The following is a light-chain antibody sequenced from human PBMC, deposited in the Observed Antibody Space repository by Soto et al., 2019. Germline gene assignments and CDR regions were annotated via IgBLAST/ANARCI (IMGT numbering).Light chain of an antibody. CDR2: GAS. CDR3: HQYNSWPRT. Sequence: EIVMTQSPATLSVSPGERATLSCRASQSVSSNLAWYQHIPGQGPRLLIYGASTRATGVPTRFSGSGSGTEFTLTISSLQSEDFAVYYCHQYNSWPRTFGQGTKLEI. J-gene: IGKJ2*01. V-gene: IGKV3-15*01. CDR1: QSVSSN.